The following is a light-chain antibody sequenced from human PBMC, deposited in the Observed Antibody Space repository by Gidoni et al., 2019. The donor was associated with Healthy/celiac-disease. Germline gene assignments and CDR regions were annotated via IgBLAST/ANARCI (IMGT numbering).Light chain of an antibody. Sequence: QSALTQPRSVSGSPGQSVTISCTGTSSDVGGYTYVSWYQQHPGKAPKLMIYDVSKRPSWVPDRFSGSKSGNTASLTISGLQAEDEADYYCCSYAGSYTFYVFGTGTKVTVL. J-gene: IGLJ1*01. CDR2: DVS. CDR3: CSYAGSYTFYV. CDR1: SSDVGGYTY. V-gene: IGLV2-11*01.